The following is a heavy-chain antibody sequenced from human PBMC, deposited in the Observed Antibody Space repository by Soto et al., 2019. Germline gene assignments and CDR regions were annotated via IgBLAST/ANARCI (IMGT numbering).Heavy chain of an antibody. Sequence: PSETLSLTCTVSGGSISIGGYYWSWIRQHPGKGLEWIGYIYYSGSTYYNPSLKSRVTISVDTSKNQFSLKLSSVTAADTAVYYCARDRGGRFDPWGQGTLVTVSS. V-gene: IGHV4-31*03. J-gene: IGHJ5*02. D-gene: IGHD3-16*01. CDR2: IYYSGST. CDR3: ARDRGGRFDP. CDR1: GGSISIGGYY.